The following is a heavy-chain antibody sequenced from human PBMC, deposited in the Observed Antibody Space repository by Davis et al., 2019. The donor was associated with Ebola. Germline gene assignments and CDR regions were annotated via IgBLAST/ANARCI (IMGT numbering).Heavy chain of an antibody. CDR3: ARRIVVPVPRDGMDV. V-gene: IGHV4-61*01. D-gene: IGHD2-2*01. CDR2: VYHSGTP. Sequence: PSETLSLTCTVSCGSVPSGSSYWSWLRQPPGRGLEWIGYVYHSGTPNYNPSLESRVTISVDTSNNTFSLKLSSVTAADTAVYYCARRIVVPVPRDGMDVWGQGATVTVSS. CDR1: CGSVPSGSSY. J-gene: IGHJ6*02.